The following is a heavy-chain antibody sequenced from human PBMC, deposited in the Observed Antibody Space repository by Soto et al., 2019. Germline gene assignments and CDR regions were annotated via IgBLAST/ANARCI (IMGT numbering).Heavy chain of an antibody. CDR1: GYSFTTSW. CDR3: ARHPSYCFDNSNYKYGFDS. D-gene: IGHD3-10*01. CDR2: IFPDDSDT. V-gene: IGHV5-51*01. J-gene: IGHJ4*02. Sequence: PGESLKISCKGSGYSFTTSWIGWVRQMPGKGLEWIGIIFPDDSDTRYSPSFQGHVTISVDKSISTAYLQWSGLKASDTAMYYCARHPSYCFDNSNYKYGFDSRAQGAALPVSA.